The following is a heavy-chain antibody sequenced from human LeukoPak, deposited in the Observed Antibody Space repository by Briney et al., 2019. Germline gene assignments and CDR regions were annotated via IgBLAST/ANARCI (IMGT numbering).Heavy chain of an antibody. CDR1: GGSFSGYY. Sequence: SETLSLTCAVYGGSFSGYYWSWIRQPPGKGLEGIGEINHSGSTNYNPSLKSRVTISVDTSKNQFSLKLSSVTAADTAVYYCAREDPEVVRTYAFDIWGQGTMVTVSS. J-gene: IGHJ3*02. CDR3: AREDPEVVRTYAFDI. V-gene: IGHV4-34*01. CDR2: INHSGST. D-gene: IGHD1-14*01.